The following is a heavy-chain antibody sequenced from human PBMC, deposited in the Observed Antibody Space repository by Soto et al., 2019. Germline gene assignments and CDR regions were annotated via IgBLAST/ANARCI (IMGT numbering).Heavy chain of an antibody. CDR1: GFTFSSYS. Sequence: GGSLRLSCAASGFTFSSYSMNWVRQAPGKGLEWVSYISSSSSTIYYADSVKGRFTISRDNAKNSLYLQMNSLRAEDTAVYYCARDLGYCSGAQRCLDYYYYMDVWGKGTTVTVSS. CDR2: ISSSSSTI. V-gene: IGHV3-48*01. CDR3: ARDLGYCSGAQRCLDYYYYMDV. J-gene: IGHJ6*03. D-gene: IGHD2-15*01.